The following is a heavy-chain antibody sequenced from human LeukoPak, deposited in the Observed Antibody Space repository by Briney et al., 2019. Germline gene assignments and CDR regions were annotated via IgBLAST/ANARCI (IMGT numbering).Heavy chain of an antibody. CDR3: ASRAIYFDY. CDR1: GFTFSANW. V-gene: IGHV3-7*01. CDR2: MKHDGSEK. D-gene: IGHD3-3*01. Sequence: GGSLRLSCAASGFTFSANWMSWVRQAPGTGLEWVASMKHDGSEKYYVDSVKGRFTISRDNAKNSLYLQMNSLRAEDTAVYYCASRAIYFDYWGQGTLVTVSS. J-gene: IGHJ4*02.